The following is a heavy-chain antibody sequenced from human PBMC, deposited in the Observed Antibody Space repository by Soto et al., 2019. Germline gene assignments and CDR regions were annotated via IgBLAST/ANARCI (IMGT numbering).Heavy chain of an antibody. J-gene: IGHJ5*02. V-gene: IGHV3-48*02. CDR3: ARDNGMAGSFDP. Sequence: GGSLRLSCAASGFTFSSYSMNWVRQAPGKGLEWVSYISFSSSTIFYADSVRGRFTISRDNAKNSLYLQMNTLRDEDTAVYYCARDNGMAGSFDPWGQGTLVTVSS. CDR2: ISFSSSTI. D-gene: IGHD2-8*01. CDR1: GFTFSSYS.